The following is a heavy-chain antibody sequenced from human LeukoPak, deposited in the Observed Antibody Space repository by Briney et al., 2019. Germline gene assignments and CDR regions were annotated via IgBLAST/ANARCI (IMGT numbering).Heavy chain of an antibody. CDR1: GFTFSSYE. V-gene: IGHV3-48*03. CDR2: ISSSGSTI. J-gene: IGHJ6*02. D-gene: IGHD6-13*01. CDR3: ARGTATYPGIAAAGTGWKPNYYYYGMDV. Sequence: GGSLSLSCAASGFTFSSYEMNWVRQAPGKGLEWVSYISSSGSTIYYADSVKGRFTISRDNAKNSLYLQMNSLRAEDTAVYYCARGTATYPGIAAAGTGWKPNYYYYGMDVWGQGTTVTVSS.